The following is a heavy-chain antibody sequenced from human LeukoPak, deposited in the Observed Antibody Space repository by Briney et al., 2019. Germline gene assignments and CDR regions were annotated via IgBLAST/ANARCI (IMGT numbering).Heavy chain of an antibody. CDR3: ARSGAYYDFWSGSQSAYYFDY. Sequence: GESLKISCKGSGYSFTSYWIGWVRQMPGKGLEWMGIIYPGDSDTRYSPSLQGQVTISADKSISTAYLQWSSLKASDTAMYYCARSGAYYDFWSGSQSAYYFDYWGQGTLVTVSS. CDR2: IYPGDSDT. J-gene: IGHJ4*02. V-gene: IGHV5-51*01. D-gene: IGHD3-3*01. CDR1: GYSFTSYW.